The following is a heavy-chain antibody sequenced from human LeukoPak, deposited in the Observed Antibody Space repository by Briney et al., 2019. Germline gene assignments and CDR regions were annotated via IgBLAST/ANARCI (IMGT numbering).Heavy chain of an antibody. CDR2: ISSSGSTI. Sequence: GGSLRLSCAASGFTFSSYEMNWVRQAPGKGLEWVSYISSSGSTIYYADSVKGRFTISRDNAKNSLYLQMNSLRAEDTAVYYCAKGDTQGAFDIWGQGTMVTVSS. CDR1: GFTFSSYE. D-gene: IGHD2-21*02. V-gene: IGHV3-48*03. J-gene: IGHJ3*02. CDR3: AKGDTQGAFDI.